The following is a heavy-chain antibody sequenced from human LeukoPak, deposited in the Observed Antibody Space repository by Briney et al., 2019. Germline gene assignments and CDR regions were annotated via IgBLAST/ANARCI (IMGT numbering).Heavy chain of an antibody. V-gene: IGHV4-39*01. CDR3: ARQAPGYSYGYVY. Sequence: ETLSLTCIVSGGSISSSSYYWGWIRQPSGTGLEWVGSIYFSGSSYYNPSLKSRVTISVDTSKNHFSLKLSSVTAADTAVYYCARQAPGYSYGYVYWGQGTLVTVSS. CDR1: GGSISSSSYY. D-gene: IGHD5-18*01. J-gene: IGHJ4*02. CDR2: IYFSGSS.